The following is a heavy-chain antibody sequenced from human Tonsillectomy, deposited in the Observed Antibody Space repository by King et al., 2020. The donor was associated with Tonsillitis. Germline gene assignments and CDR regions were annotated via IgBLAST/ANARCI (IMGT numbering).Heavy chain of an antibody. J-gene: IGHJ3*02. CDR2: IYTSGST. Sequence: HVQLQESGPGLVKPSQTLSLTCTVSGGSISSGSYYWSWIRQPAGKGLEWIGRIYTSGSTNYNPSLKSRVTISVDTSKNQFSLKLSSVTAADTAVYYCARAGSGTPQGGAFDIWGQGTMVTVSS. CDR3: ARAGSGTPQGGAFDI. CDR1: GGSISSGSYY. V-gene: IGHV4-61*02. D-gene: IGHD1-26*01.